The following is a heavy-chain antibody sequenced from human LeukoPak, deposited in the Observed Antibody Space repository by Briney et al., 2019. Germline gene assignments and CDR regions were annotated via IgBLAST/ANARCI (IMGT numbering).Heavy chain of an antibody. D-gene: IGHD3-10*01. V-gene: IGHV3-48*04. CDR3: AREILLWLDY. Sequence: GGSLRLSCAASGFTFSSYSMNWVRQAPGKGLEWVSYICSSSSTIYYADSVKGRFTISRDNAKNSLYLQMNSLRAEDTAVYYCAREILLWLDYWGQGTLVAVSS. J-gene: IGHJ4*02. CDR1: GFTFSSYS. CDR2: ICSSSSTI.